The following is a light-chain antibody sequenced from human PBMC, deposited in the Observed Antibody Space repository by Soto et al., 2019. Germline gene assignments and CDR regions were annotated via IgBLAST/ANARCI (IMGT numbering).Light chain of an antibody. CDR3: QQYHNWPPYT. Sequence: VMTQAPATLSVSPGERATLSCRASQTINNNVAWYQLKDGQVPRLVIYGASTRATGIPARFSGSGSGTEFSLTINSLQSEDFAVYYCQQYHNWPPYTFGQGTRLEIK. J-gene: IGKJ5*01. V-gene: IGKV3-15*01. CDR1: QTINNN. CDR2: GAS.